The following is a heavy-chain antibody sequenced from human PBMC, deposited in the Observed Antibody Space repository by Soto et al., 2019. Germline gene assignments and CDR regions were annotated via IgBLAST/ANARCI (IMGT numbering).Heavy chain of an antibody. Sequence: SVKVSCKASGGTFSSYAISWVRQAPGQGLEWMGGIIPIFGTANYAQKFQGRVTITADESTSTAYMELSSLRSEDTAVYYCAILLGEYAAHYFFDYWGQGTLVTVSS. CDR3: AILLGEYAAHYFFDY. CDR2: IIPIFGTA. D-gene: IGHD3-16*01. CDR1: GGTFSSYA. J-gene: IGHJ4*02. V-gene: IGHV1-69*13.